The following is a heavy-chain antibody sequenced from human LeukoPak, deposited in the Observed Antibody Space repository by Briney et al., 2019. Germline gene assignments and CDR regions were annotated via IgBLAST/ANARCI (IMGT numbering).Heavy chain of an antibody. V-gene: IGHV3-48*03. Sequence: PAGGSLRLSCAASGFTFATYEMNWVRQAPGKGLEWLSYIDISGGNTLYADSVKGRFTIPRDNAGNSLHLQMYGLRAEDTAVYYCATYYFDSSYNWGQGTLVTVSS. CDR2: IDISGGNT. CDR3: ATYYFDSSYN. CDR1: GFTFATYE. D-gene: IGHD3-22*01. J-gene: IGHJ4*02.